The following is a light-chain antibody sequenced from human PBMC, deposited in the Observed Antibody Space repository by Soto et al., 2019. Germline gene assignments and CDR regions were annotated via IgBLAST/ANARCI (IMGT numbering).Light chain of an antibody. Sequence: EIVLTQYPGTLSLSRGERATLSCRASQSVSSSYLAWYQQKRGQAPRRLIYGASIRATGIPDRFSGSGSGTDFTLTISRLEPEDFALYYCQQYHSSPLTFGQGTKVDIK. CDR3: QQYHSSPLT. CDR2: GAS. J-gene: IGKJ1*01. V-gene: IGKV3-20*01. CDR1: QSVSSSY.